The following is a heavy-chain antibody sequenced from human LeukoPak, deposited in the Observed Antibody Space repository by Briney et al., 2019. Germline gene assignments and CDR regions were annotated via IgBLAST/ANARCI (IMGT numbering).Heavy chain of an antibody. D-gene: IGHD1-26*01. Sequence: ASVKVSCKASGYTFTSYGISWVRQAPGQGLEWMGWISAYNGNTNYAQKFQGRVTMTEDTSTDTAYMELSSLRSEDTAVYYCASNSLIVGATQFDYWGQGTLVTVSS. CDR3: ASNSLIVGATQFDY. J-gene: IGHJ4*02. CDR1: GYTFTSYG. V-gene: IGHV1-18*01. CDR2: ISAYNGNT.